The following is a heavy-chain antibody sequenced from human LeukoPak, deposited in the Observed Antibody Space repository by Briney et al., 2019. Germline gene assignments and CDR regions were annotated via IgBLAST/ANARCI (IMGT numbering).Heavy chain of an antibody. J-gene: IGHJ4*02. CDR3: AKDRGFGHGRSPRVDY. D-gene: IGHD3-10*01. V-gene: IGHV3-30*02. CDR1: GFTFSSYG. Sequence: GGSLRLSCAASGFTFSSYGMHWVRQAPGKGLEWVAFIRYDGSNKYYADSVKGRFTISRDNSKNTLYLQMNSLRAEDTAVYYCAKDRGFGHGRSPRVDYWGQGTLVTVSS. CDR2: IRYDGSNK.